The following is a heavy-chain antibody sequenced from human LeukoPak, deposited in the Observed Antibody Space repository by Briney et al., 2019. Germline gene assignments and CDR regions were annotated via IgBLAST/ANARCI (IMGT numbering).Heavy chain of an antibody. CDR2: ISYDGSNK. Sequence: GGSLRLSCAASGFTFSSYAMHWVRQAPGKGLEWVAVISYDGSNKYYADSVKGRFTISRDNSKNTLYLQMNSLRAEDTAVYYCAREGNYYDSSGYYPNWFDPWGQGTLVTVSS. CDR3: AREGNYYDSSGYYPNWFDP. CDR1: GFTFSSYA. V-gene: IGHV3-30*14. D-gene: IGHD3-22*01. J-gene: IGHJ5*02.